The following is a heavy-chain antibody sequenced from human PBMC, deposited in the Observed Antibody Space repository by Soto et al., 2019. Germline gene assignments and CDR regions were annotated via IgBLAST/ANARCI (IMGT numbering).Heavy chain of an antibody. V-gene: IGHV1-46*01. CDR1: GYTFTSYY. D-gene: IGHD6-6*01. J-gene: IGHJ5*02. CDR3: ARVKQLVNWFDP. CDR2: INPSGGST. Sequence: ASVKVSCKASGYTFTSYYIHWVRPAPGQGLEWMGVINPSGGSTSYAQKFQGRVTMTRDTSTSTVYMELSSLRSEDTAVYYCARVKQLVNWFDPWGQGTLVTVSS.